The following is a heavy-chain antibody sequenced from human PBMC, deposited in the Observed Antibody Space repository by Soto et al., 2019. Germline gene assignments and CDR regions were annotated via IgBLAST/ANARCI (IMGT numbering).Heavy chain of an antibody. CDR1: GFTFSSYA. V-gene: IGHV3-23*01. CDR2: ISGSGGST. D-gene: IGHD5-18*01. J-gene: IGHJ4*02. Sequence: GGSLRLSCAASGFTFSSYAMSWVRQARGKGLEWVSAISGSGGSTYYADSVKGRFTISRDNSKNTLYLQMNSLRAEDTAVYYCAKDGTPTAMVTYFDYWGQGTLVTVSS. CDR3: AKDGTPTAMVTYFDY.